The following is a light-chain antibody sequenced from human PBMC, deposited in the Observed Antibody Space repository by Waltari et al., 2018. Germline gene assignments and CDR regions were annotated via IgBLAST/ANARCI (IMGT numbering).Light chain of an antibody. V-gene: IGKV4-1*01. CDR1: QSILFTARNKSY. J-gene: IGKJ1*01. CDR3: QQYYVTPRT. Sequence: IVMTQSPDSLAMCLGGRAPITCNSSQSILFTARNKSYLAWYQQKTGQPPKLLIYWASTRDSGVPDRFSGTGSETDFTLTISSLQAEDVAVYYCQQYYVTPRTLGQGTKVEI. CDR2: WAS.